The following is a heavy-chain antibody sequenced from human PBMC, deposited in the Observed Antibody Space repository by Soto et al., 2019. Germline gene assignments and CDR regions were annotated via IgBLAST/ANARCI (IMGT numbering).Heavy chain of an antibody. Sequence: EVQLLESGGGLVQPGGSLRLSCAASGFTFSSYAMSWVRQAPGKGLEWVSAISGSGGSTYYADSVKGRFTISRDNSKNTMYLQMNSLRAEDTAVYYCAKDRDYYYDSSGYYDYWGQGTLVTVSS. J-gene: IGHJ4*02. CDR1: GFTFSSYA. CDR2: ISGSGGST. CDR3: AKDRDYYYDSSGYYDY. V-gene: IGHV3-23*01. D-gene: IGHD3-22*01.